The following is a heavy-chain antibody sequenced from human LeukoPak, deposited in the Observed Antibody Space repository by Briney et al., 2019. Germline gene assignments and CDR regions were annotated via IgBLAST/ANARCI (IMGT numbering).Heavy chain of an antibody. CDR3: ARAKKGDILTGYLIDP. CDR1: GYTFTGYY. Sequence: ASVKVSCKASGYTFTGYYMHWVRQAPGQGLEWMGWSNPNSGGTNYAQKCQGRRIMTRDTSISTAYMELSRLRSDDTAVYYCARAKKGDILTGYLIDPWGQGTLVTVSS. J-gene: IGHJ5*02. D-gene: IGHD3-9*01. CDR2: SNPNSGGT. V-gene: IGHV1-2*02.